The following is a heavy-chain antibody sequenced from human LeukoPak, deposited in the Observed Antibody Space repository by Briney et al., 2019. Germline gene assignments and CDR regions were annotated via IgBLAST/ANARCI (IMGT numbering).Heavy chain of an antibody. CDR1: GYTFTSYG. Sequence: ASVRVSCKASGYTFTSYGISLVRQAPGQGLEWMGWISAYNGNTNYAQKLQGRVTMTTDTSTSTAYMELRSLRSDDTAVYYCARVRNLVPREYWGQGTLVTVSS. D-gene: IGHD1-7*01. V-gene: IGHV1-18*01. CDR2: ISAYNGNT. CDR3: ARVRNLVPREY. J-gene: IGHJ4*02.